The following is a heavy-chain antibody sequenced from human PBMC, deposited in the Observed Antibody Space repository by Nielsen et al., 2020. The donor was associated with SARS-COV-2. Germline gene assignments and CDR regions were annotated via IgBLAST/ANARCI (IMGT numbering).Heavy chain of an antibody. J-gene: IGHJ6*03. V-gene: IGHV3-53*01. CDR3: AGPAAPVYYYYMDV. D-gene: IGHD2-2*01. Sequence: GESLKISCAASGFTVSSSYMSWVRQAPGKGLEWVSGIYSGGSTYYADSVKGRSTISRDNSKNTLYLQMNSLRAEDTAVYYCAGPAAPVYYYYMDVWGKGTTVTVSS. CDR1: GFTVSSSY. CDR2: IYSGGST.